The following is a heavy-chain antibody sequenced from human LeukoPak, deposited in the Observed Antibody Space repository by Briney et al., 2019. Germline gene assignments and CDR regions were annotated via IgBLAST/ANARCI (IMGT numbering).Heavy chain of an antibody. CDR1: GFTLIDY. CDR3: ARADSVPAGDYHYWYMDV. V-gene: IGHV1-2*02. J-gene: IGHJ6*03. CDR2: IKANSGDT. Sequence: ASVKVSCKASGFTLIDYIHWVRQDPRQGLQWMGWIKANSGDTDYAQKFQGRVTMTRDTSISTVYMELSSLRSDDTAVYYCARADSVPAGDYHYWYMDVWGKGTTVTVSS. D-gene: IGHD6-13*01.